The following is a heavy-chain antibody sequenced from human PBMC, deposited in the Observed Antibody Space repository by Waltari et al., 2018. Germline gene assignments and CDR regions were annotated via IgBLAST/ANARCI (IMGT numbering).Heavy chain of an antibody. CDR3: ARDSGYSSSFDY. V-gene: IGHV4-39*02. CDR2: IYYSGST. J-gene: IGHJ4*02. CDR1: GGSISSSSYY. Sequence: QLQLQESGPGLVKPSETLSLTCTVSGGSISSSSYYWGWIRQPPGKGLEWIGSIYYSGSTYYNPSLKSRVTISVDTSKNQFSLKLSSVTAADTAVYYCARDSGYSSSFDYWGQGTLVTVSS. D-gene: IGHD6-6*01.